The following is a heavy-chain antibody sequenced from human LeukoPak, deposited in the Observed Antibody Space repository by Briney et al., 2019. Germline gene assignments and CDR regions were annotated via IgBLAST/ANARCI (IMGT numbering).Heavy chain of an antibody. CDR1: GYTFTSYG. CDR3: ARGGIVDGSGSYFPSDFDY. CDR2: INPNSGGT. V-gene: IGHV1-18*01. J-gene: IGHJ4*02. D-gene: IGHD3-10*01. Sequence: ASVKVSCKASGYTFTSYGISWVRQAPGQGLEWMGWINPNSGGTNYAQKLQGRVTMTTDTSTSTAYMELRSLRSEDTAVYYCARGGIVDGSGSYFPSDFDYWGQGTLVTVSS.